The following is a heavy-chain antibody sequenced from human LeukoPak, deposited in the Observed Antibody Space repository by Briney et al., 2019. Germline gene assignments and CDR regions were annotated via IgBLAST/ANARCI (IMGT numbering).Heavy chain of an antibody. J-gene: IGHJ4*02. CDR2: INAGNGNT. V-gene: IGHV1-3*01. D-gene: IGHD3-10*01. CDR1: GYTFTNYA. CDR3: ARDSPLNYYGSGSYHKWEGYCFDY. Sequence: ASVKVSCKTSGYTFTNYAMQWVRQAPGQRLEWMGWINAGNGNTKYSQKFQGRVTITRDTSASIAYMKLSSLRSEDTAVYYCARDSPLNYYGSGSYHKWEGYCFDYWGQGTLVTVSS.